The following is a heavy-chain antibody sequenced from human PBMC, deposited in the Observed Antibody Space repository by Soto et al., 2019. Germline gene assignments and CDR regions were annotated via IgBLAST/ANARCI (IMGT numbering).Heavy chain of an antibody. CDR1: GFTFDDYA. CDR3: AKDSNDSGDYGGYFDL. CDR2: ISWNSGSI. D-gene: IGHD4-17*01. V-gene: IGHV3-9*01. Sequence: EVQLVESGGGLVQPGRSLRLSCAASGFTFDDYAMHWVRQAPGKGLEWVSGISWNSGSIGYADSVKGRFTISRDNAKNSLSLQMNSLRAEDTALYYCAKDSNDSGDYGGYFDLWGRGTLVTVSS. J-gene: IGHJ2*01.